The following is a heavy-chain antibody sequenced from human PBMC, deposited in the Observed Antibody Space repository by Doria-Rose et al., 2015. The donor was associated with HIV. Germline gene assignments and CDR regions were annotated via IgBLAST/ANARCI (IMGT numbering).Heavy chain of an antibody. Sequence: QITLKESGPVLVKPTETLTLTCTVSGVSLSSPGMGVSWIRQPPGKALEWLSHIFSDDERSYETSLKSRLTISRGISKSQVVLTMTDMDPVDTATYYCARIKSSRWYHKYYFDFWGQGTLVIVSA. CDR2: IFSDDER. CDR3: ARIKSSRWYHKYYFDF. J-gene: IGHJ4*02. CDR1: GVSLSSPGMG. V-gene: IGHV2-26*01. D-gene: IGHD6-13*01.